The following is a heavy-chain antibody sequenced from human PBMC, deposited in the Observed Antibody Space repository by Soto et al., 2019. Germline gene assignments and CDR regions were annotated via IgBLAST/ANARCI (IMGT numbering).Heavy chain of an antibody. D-gene: IGHD3-3*01. CDR3: ARGHYDYWSGYFAPIDY. Sequence: SETLSLTCAVYGGSFSGYYWSWIRQPPGKGLEWIGEINHSGSTNYNPSLKSRVTISVDTSKNQFSLKLSSVTAADTAVYYCARGHYDYWSGYFAPIDYWGQGTRVTVSS. CDR2: INHSGST. J-gene: IGHJ4*02. CDR1: GGSFSGYY. V-gene: IGHV4-34*01.